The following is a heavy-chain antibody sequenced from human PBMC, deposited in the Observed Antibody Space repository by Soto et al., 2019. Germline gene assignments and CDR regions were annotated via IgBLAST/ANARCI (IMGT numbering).Heavy chain of an antibody. CDR1: GFTFSSYA. D-gene: IGHD3-10*01. Sequence: GGSLRLSCAASGFTFSSYAMSWVRQAPGKGLEWVSAISGSGGSTYYADSVKGRFTISRDNSKNTLYLQMNSLRAEDTAVYYCAKDDYYGSGSPDAFDIWGQGTMVTVS. J-gene: IGHJ3*02. CDR2: ISGSGGST. CDR3: AKDDYYGSGSPDAFDI. V-gene: IGHV3-23*01.